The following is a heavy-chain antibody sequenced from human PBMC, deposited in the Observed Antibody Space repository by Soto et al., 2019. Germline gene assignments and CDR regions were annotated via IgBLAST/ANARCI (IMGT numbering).Heavy chain of an antibody. CDR1: GFTFSSYG. CDR3: CIAAAGTPSSYYYYYYGMDV. V-gene: IGHV3-33*01. J-gene: IGHJ6*02. D-gene: IGHD6-13*01. Sequence: PGGSLRLSCAASGFTFSSYGMHWVRQAPGKGLEWVAVIWYDGSNKYHADSVKGRFTISRDNSKNTLYLQMNSLRAEDTAVYYCCIAAAGTPSSYYYYYYGMDVWGQGTTVTVSS. CDR2: IWYDGSNK.